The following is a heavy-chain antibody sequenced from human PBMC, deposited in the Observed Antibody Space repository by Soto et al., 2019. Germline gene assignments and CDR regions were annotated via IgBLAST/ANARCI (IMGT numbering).Heavy chain of an antibody. CDR1: GFTFDDYA. Sequence: GGSLRLSCAASGFTFDDYAMHWVRQAPGKGLEWVSGISWNSGSIGYADSVKGRFTISRDNAKNSLYLQMNSLRAEDTALYYCAIGPVTTITTNYFDYWGQGTLVTASS. D-gene: IGHD4-17*01. J-gene: IGHJ4*02. V-gene: IGHV3-9*01. CDR3: AIGPVTTITTNYFDY. CDR2: ISWNSGSI.